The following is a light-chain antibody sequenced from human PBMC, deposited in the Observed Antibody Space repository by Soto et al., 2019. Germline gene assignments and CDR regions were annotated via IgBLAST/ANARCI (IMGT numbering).Light chain of an antibody. CDR2: GAS. J-gene: IGKJ2*01. CDR3: QQYSSSPPYT. V-gene: IGKV3-20*01. CDR1: QSVSSSY. Sequence: EIVLTQSPGTLSLSPGERATLSCRASQSVSSSYLAWYQQKPGQAPRLHIYGASSRATGIPDRFSGSGSGYDLTLTIRRLEPEDFAANSYQQYSSSPPYTFAQGTKLEIK.